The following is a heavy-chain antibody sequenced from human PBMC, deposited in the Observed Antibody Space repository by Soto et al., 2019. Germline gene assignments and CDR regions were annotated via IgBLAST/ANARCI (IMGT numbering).Heavy chain of an antibody. CDR3: SKGGGYYGWGSDY. Sequence: PGGSLRLSCAASGFTFSSYAMSWVRQAPGKGLEWVSAISGSGGSTYYADSVKGRFTISRDNSKNTLYLQMNSLRAEDTAVYYCSKGGGYYGWGSDYWGQGTLVTVSS. V-gene: IGHV3-23*01. J-gene: IGHJ4*02. CDR1: GFTFSSYA. CDR2: ISGSGGST. D-gene: IGHD3-10*01.